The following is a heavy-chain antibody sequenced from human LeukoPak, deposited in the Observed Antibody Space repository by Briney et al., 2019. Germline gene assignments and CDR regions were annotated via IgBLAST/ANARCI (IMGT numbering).Heavy chain of an antibody. D-gene: IGHD2-15*01. Sequence: GGSLRLSCAASGFPFSSHAMGWVRQPPGKGLEWVAAISNGKTYYADSVRGRFAISRDDSTNTVYLHMNSLRDEDTALYHCVREAGYCAPVCVKTNWFDPWGQGTLVTVSS. V-gene: IGHV3-23*01. CDR1: GFPFSSHA. J-gene: IGHJ5*02. CDR3: VREAGYCAPVCVKTNWFDP. CDR2: ISNGKT.